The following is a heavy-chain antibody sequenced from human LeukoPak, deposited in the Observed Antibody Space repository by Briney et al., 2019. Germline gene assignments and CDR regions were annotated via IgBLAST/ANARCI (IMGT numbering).Heavy chain of an antibody. CDR1: GFTFSSYS. Sequence: GGSLRLSCAASGFTFSSYSMIWVRQAPGKGLEWVSSISSSSYVYYADSVKGRFTISRDNAKNSLYLQMNSLRAEDTAVYYCARDAPLRDYGMDVWGQGTTVTVSS. CDR2: ISSSSYV. CDR3: ARDAPLRDYGMDV. V-gene: IGHV3-21*01. J-gene: IGHJ6*02.